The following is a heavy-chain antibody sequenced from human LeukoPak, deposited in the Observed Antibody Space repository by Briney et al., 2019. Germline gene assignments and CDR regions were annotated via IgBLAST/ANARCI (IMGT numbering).Heavy chain of an antibody. CDR3: ARADYYGSGNSDY. CDR1: GGSISSGGYS. CDR2: IYHSGST. Sequence: SQTLSLTCAVSGGSISSGGYSWSWIRQPPGKGLEWIGYIYHSGSTYYNPSLKSRVTISVDRSKNQFSLKLSSVTAADTAVYYCARADYYGSGNSDYWGQGTLVTVSS. D-gene: IGHD3-10*01. J-gene: IGHJ4*02. V-gene: IGHV4-30-2*01.